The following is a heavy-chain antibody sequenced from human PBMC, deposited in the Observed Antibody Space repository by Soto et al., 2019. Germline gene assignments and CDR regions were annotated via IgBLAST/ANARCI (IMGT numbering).Heavy chain of an antibody. CDR3: ASGGYCSSTSCYPRYYYYGMDV. CDR1: GYTFTSYY. CDR2: INPSGGST. Sequence: ASVKVSCKASGYTFTSYYMHWVRQAPGQGLEWMGIINPSGGSTSYAQKFQGRVTMTRDTSTSTVYMELSSLRSEDTAVYYCASGGYCSSTSCYPRYYYYGMDVWGQGTTVTVS. V-gene: IGHV1-46*01. D-gene: IGHD2-2*01. J-gene: IGHJ6*02.